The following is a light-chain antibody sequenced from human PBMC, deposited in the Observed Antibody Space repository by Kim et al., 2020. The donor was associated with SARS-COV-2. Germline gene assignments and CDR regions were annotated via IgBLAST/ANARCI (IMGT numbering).Light chain of an antibody. CDR3: NSRDSSGNHYV. V-gene: IGLV3-19*01. J-gene: IGLJ1*01. CDR2: GKN. Sequence: LGPTVRSTCQGDSLGIYYASWYQQKPGQAPVLVIYGKNNRPSGIPDRFSGSSSGNTASLTITGAQAEDEADYYCNSRDSSGNHYVFGTGTKVTVL. CDR1: SLGIYY.